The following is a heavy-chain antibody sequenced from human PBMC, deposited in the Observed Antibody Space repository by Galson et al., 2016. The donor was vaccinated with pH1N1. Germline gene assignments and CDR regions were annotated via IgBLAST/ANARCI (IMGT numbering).Heavy chain of an antibody. CDR3: ARDPYGSGPFYYHGLDV. J-gene: IGHJ6*02. CDR2: ILYDGTNK. V-gene: IGHV3-30*03. Sequence: SLRLSCAASGFNFRTYGMHWVRQAPGKGLEWVAVILYDGTNKYYADSVKGRFTISRDNSKNTVHLQMNSLRLEDTAVYYCARDPYGSGPFYYHGLDVWGQGTTVTVSS. D-gene: IGHD3-10*01. CDR1: GFNFRTYG.